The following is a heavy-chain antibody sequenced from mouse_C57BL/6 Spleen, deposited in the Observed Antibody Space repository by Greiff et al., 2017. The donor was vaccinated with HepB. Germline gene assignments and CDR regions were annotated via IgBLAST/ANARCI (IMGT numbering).Heavy chain of an antibody. CDR1: GYTFTSYW. CDR2: IYPSDSET. Sequence: QVQLQQPGAELVRPGSSVKLSCKASGYTFTSYWMDWVKQRPGQGLEWIGNIYPSDSETHYNQKFKDKATLTVDKSSSTAYMQLSSLTSEDSAVYYCANMITGRDYFDYWGQGTTLTVSS. CDR3: ANMITGRDYFDY. D-gene: IGHD2-4*01. V-gene: IGHV1-61*01. J-gene: IGHJ2*01.